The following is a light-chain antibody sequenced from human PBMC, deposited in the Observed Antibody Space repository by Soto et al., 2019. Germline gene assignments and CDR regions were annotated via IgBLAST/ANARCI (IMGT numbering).Light chain of an antibody. V-gene: IGKV1-39*01. CDR2: SAS. CDR1: QDITKY. CDR3: QQSYSTPLT. Sequence: DIQMTQAPSTLSASIVDRVSLSCRASQDITKYLAWYQQKPGRAPKLLIYSASTLHVGVPSKFSGSGSGTDFTLTISSLQPEDLATYYCQQSYSTPLTFGGGTKVDIK. J-gene: IGKJ4*01.